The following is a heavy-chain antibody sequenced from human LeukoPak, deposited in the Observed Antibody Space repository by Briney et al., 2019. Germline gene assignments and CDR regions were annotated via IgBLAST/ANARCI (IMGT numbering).Heavy chain of an antibody. V-gene: IGHV3-53*01. CDR3: ARSGLTGRGNGLDV. CDR1: GLSVSSNY. Sequence: GGSLRLSCSASGLSVSSNYITWVRQAPGKGLELVSVCLSGGSTHYADSVKGRFSMSRDASRNIVYLQLNSLRADDTAVYCCARSGLTGRGNGLDVWGQGTTVTVSS. J-gene: IGHJ6*02. CDR2: CLSGGST. D-gene: IGHD3/OR15-3a*01.